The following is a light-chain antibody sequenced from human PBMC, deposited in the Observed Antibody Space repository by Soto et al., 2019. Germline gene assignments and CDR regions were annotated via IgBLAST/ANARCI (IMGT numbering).Light chain of an antibody. CDR1: SSDVGAYNS. J-gene: IGLJ1*01. CDR3: CSSTPESTYV. Sequence: QSVLAQPASVSGSPGQSITISCTGTSSDVGAYNSVSWYQQHPHRAPQVIIYKGTQRPSGVSNRLSGSTSGNAACLTISALQADDEADYFCCSSTPESTYVFGSGTKVTVL. V-gene: IGLV2-23*01. CDR2: KGT.